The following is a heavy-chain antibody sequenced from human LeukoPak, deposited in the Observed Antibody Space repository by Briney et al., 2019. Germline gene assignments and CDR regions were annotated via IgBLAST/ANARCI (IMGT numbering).Heavy chain of an antibody. CDR1: GGSISSYY. CDR2: IYYSGST. CDR3: ARQAPRYSGYDRLLHFDP. Sequence: SETLSLTCTVSGGSISSYYWSWIRQPPGKGLEWIGSIYYSGSTYYNPSLKSRGTISVDTSKNQFSLKVSSVTAADTAVYYCARQAPRYSGYDRLLHFDPWGQGTLVTVSS. V-gene: IGHV4-59*08. J-gene: IGHJ5*02. D-gene: IGHD5-12*01.